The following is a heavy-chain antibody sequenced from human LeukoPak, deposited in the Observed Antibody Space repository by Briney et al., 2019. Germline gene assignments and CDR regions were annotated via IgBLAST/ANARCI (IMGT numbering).Heavy chain of an antibody. Sequence: GASVKVSCKASGYTFTSYYMHWVRQAPGQGLEWMGIINPSGGSTSYAQKFQGRVTITRDTSASTAYMELSSLRSEDTAVYYCARVLWFGDLLVWTLGYWGQETLVTVSS. V-gene: IGHV1-46*01. J-gene: IGHJ4*02. CDR3: ARVLWFGDLLVWTLGY. D-gene: IGHD3-10*01. CDR2: INPSGGST. CDR1: GYTFTSYY.